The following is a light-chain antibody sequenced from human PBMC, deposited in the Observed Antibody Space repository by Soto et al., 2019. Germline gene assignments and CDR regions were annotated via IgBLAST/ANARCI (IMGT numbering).Light chain of an antibody. Sequence: DIQMTQSPSSLSASVGDRVTITCQASQDISNYLNWYQQKPGKAPKLLIYDASNLETGVPSRLSGSGSGTAFTFTISRLQPEDIATYYCQQYDNLPPLTSGGGTKVEIK. CDR3: QQYDNLPPLT. CDR1: QDISNY. J-gene: IGKJ4*01. V-gene: IGKV1-33*01. CDR2: DAS.